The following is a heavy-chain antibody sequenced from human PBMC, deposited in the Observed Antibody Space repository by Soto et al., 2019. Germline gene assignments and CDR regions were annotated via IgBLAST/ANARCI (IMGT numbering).Heavy chain of an antibody. J-gene: IGHJ4*02. D-gene: IGHD3-10*02. V-gene: IGHV5-51*01. CDR2: IYPGDSDT. CDR3: ARRHCSGSYYPFDY. Sequence: PGESLKISCKGSGYSFTSYWSAWVRQMPGKGLEWMGVIYPGDSDTRYSPSFQGQVTISADKSFNTAYLQWSSLKASDSAMYHCARRHCSGSYYPFDYWGQGTLVAVCS. CDR1: GYSFTSYW.